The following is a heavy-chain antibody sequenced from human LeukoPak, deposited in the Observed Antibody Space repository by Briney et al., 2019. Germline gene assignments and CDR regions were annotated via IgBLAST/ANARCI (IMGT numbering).Heavy chain of an antibody. D-gene: IGHD6-19*01. V-gene: IGHV3-9*01. CDR2: ISWNSGNI. Sequence: GGSLRLSCAASGFIFDVYAMHWVRQAPGKGLEWVAGISWNSGNIGYADSVKGRFTISRDTARTSLCLQMTSLRPEATAFYFCVKALAVSGQGTDFWGQGTLVTVSS. CDR3: VKALAVSGQGTDF. CDR1: GFIFDVYA. J-gene: IGHJ4*02.